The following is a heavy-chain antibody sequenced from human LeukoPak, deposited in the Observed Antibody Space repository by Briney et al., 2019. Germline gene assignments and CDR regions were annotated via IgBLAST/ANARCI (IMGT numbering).Heavy chain of an antibody. CDR3: AKDELWGRGAPGYYYYYMDV. D-gene: IGHD7-27*01. CDR2: IRYDGSNK. J-gene: IGHJ6*03. V-gene: IGHV3-30*02. CDR1: GFTFSSYG. Sequence: GGSLRLSCAASGFTFSSYGMHWVRQAPGKGLEWVAFIRYDGSNKYYADSVKGRFTISRDNSKNTLYLQMNSLRAEDTAVYYCAKDELWGRGAPGYYYYYMDVWGKGTTVTVSS.